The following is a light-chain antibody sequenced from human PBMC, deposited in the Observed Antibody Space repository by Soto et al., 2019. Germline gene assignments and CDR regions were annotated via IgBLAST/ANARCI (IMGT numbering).Light chain of an antibody. CDR1: QSVSSN. CDR2: GAS. V-gene: IGKV3-15*01. J-gene: IGKJ3*01. Sequence: EIVMTQSPATLSVSPGERANLSCRASQSVSSNLAWYQQKPGQAPRLLIYGASTRATGIPARFSGSGSGTDFSLTISSLQSEAFAVYYCQHYNNWPFTFGPGTKVDSK. CDR3: QHYNNWPFT.